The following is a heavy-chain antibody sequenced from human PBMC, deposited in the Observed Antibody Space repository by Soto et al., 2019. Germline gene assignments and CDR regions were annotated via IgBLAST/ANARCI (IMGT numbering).Heavy chain of an antibody. CDR3: ARDSDILTGYSYAFAI. CDR1: GGSISSGGYY. CDR2: IYYSGST. D-gene: IGHD3-9*01. V-gene: IGHV4-31*03. Sequence: PSETLSLTCTVSGGSISSGGYYWSWIRQHPGKGLEWIGYIYYSGSTYYNPSLKSRVTISVDTSKNQFSLKLSSVTAADTAVYYCARDSDILTGYSYAFAIWGQGTMVTVSS. J-gene: IGHJ3*02.